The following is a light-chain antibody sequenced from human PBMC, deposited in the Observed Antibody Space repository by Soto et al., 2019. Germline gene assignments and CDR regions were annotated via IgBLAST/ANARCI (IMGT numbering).Light chain of an antibody. Sequence: EIVMRQSPTILSVSPGSRATLSCMAIQSISSNLAWYQQKPGQAPRLLIYGASNRATGIPARFSGSGSGTEFTLTISSLQSEDFAVYYCQQYNNWPQGTFGQGTKVDIK. CDR2: GAS. J-gene: IGKJ1*01. CDR3: QQYNNWPQGT. V-gene: IGKV3-15*01. CDR1: QSISSN.